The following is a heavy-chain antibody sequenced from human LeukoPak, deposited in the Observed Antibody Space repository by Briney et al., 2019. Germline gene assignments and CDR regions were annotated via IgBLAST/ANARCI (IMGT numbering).Heavy chain of an antibody. CDR3: AKGRSGVSSAAINY. CDR2: ISGSGDST. V-gene: IGHV3-23*01. Sequence: GGSLRLSCAASGFTFSSYAMMWVRQAPGKGLDWVSTISGSGDSTSYADSVKGRFTISRDNSKNTLHLQMNSLRAEDTAVYSCAKGRSGVSSAAINYWGQGTLVTVSS. CDR1: GFTFSSYA. D-gene: IGHD2-2*01. J-gene: IGHJ4*02.